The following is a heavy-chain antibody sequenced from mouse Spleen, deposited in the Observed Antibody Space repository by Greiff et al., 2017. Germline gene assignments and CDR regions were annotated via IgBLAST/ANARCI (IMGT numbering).Heavy chain of an antibody. CDR3: TRGRYDDYFDY. J-gene: IGHJ2*01. CDR1: GYTFTSYY. V-gene: IGHV1S81*02. Sequence: QVQLQQSGAELVKPGASVKLSCKASGYTFTSYYMYWVKQRPGQGLEWIGEINPSNGGTNFNEKFKSKATLTVDKSSSTAYMQLSSLTSEDSAVYYCTRGRYDDYFDYWGQGTTLTVSS. CDR2: INPSNGGT. D-gene: IGHD2-14*01.